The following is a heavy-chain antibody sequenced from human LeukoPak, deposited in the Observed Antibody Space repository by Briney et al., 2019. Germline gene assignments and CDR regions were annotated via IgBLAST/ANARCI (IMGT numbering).Heavy chain of an antibody. J-gene: IGHJ6*02. V-gene: IGHV3-30*18. CDR3: AKGAFSGPETRYYGMDV. Sequence: GGSLRLSCAASGFTFSSYGMHWVRQAPGKGLEWVAVISYDGSNKYYADSVKGRFTISRDNSKNTLYLQMNSLRAEDTAVYYCAKGAFSGPETRYYGMDVWGQGTTVTVSS. CDR2: ISYDGSNK. D-gene: IGHD5-12*01. CDR1: GFTFSSYG.